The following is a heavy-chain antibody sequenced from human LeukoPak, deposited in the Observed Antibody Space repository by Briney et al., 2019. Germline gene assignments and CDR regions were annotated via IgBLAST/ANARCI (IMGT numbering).Heavy chain of an antibody. D-gene: IGHD3-3*01. CDR2: IKQDGSEK. V-gene: IGHV3-7*01. J-gene: IGHJ6*03. Sequence: GGSLRLSCAASGFTFSSYWMSWVRQAPGKGLEWVANIKQDGSEKYYVDSVKGRFTISRDNAKNSLYLQMNSLRAEDTAVYYCARDISPPVRIFGVVPYYYYYMDVWGKGTTVTVSS. CDR1: GFTFSSYW. CDR3: ARDISPPVRIFGVVPYYYYYMDV.